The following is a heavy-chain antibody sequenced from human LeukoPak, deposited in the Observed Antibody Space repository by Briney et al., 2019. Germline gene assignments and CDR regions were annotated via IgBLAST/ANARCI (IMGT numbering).Heavy chain of an antibody. V-gene: IGHV3-53*01. D-gene: IGHD2-15*01. CDR2: ISSDAIT. J-gene: IGHJ4*02. Sequence: PGGSLRLSCAASGVTVSGDFMGWIRQAPGKGLEWVSLISSDAITYYADSVKGRFTISRDNSKNTLYLQMNSLRAEDTAFYYCARGRGGDWGQGALVTVFS. CDR1: GVTVSGDF. CDR3: ARGRGGD.